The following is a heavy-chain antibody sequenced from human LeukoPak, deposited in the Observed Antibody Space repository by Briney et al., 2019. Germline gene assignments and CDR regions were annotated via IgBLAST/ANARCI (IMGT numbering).Heavy chain of an antibody. CDR2: IWYDGSNK. CDR1: GFTFSSYG. D-gene: IGHD3-22*01. Sequence: GGSLRLSCAASGFTFSSYGMLWVRQAPGKGLEWVAVIWYDGSNKYYADSVKGRFTISRDNSKNTLYLQMNSLRAEDTAVYYCAKDRDSSGYFHFDYWGQGTLVTVSS. CDR3: AKDRDSSGYFHFDY. J-gene: IGHJ4*02. V-gene: IGHV3-33*06.